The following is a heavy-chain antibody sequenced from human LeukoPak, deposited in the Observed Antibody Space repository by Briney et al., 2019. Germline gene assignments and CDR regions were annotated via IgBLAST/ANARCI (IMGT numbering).Heavy chain of an antibody. D-gene: IGHD2/OR15-2a*01. CDR1: GFTFYTYA. CDR3: ARDFSFDY. V-gene: IGHV3-66*01. J-gene: IGHJ4*02. Sequence: GGSLRLSCAASGFTFYTYAMTWVRQAPGKGLEWVSGIYSGGNTYYADSVKGRFTISRDKTKNTVYLQMKSLRAEDTAVYYCARDFSFDYWGQGTPVTVSS. CDR2: IYSGGNT.